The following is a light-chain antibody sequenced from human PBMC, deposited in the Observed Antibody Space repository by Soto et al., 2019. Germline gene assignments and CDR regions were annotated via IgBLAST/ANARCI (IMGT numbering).Light chain of an antibody. V-gene: IGKV1-5*03. CDR2: KAS. CDR3: QQRSDWPWT. J-gene: IGKJ1*01. CDR1: QSVSNW. Sequence: DIQMTQSPSTLSASVGDRVTITCRASQSVSNWLAWYQQKPGKAPKILIYKASSLESGVPSRFSGSGSGTDFTLTISSLEPEDFAVYYCQQRSDWPWTFGQGTKVDNK.